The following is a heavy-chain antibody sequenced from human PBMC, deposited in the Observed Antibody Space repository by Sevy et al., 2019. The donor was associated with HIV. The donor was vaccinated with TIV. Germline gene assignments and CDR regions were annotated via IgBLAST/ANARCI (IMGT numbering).Heavy chain of an antibody. J-gene: IGHJ6*03. Sequence: GGSLRLSCAASGFTFSSYAMSWVRQAPGKGLEWVSAISGSGGSTYYADSVKGRFTISRDNSKNTRYLQMNSLRAEDTAVYYCAKDGNPAAVYYYMDVWGKGTTVTVSS. CDR3: AKDGNPAAVYYYMDV. CDR1: GFTFSSYA. D-gene: IGHD1-1*01. V-gene: IGHV3-23*01. CDR2: ISGSGGST.